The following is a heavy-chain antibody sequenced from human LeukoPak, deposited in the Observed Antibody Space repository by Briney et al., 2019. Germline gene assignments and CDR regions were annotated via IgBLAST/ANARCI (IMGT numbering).Heavy chain of an antibody. V-gene: IGHV4-39*07. CDR3: ARGHILSSYALD. CDR1: GGSISSSSYY. J-gene: IGHJ4*02. Sequence: PSETLSLTCTVSGGSISSSSYYWGWIRQPPGKGLEWIGSIYYSGSTYYNPSLKSRVTISVDTSKNQFSLKLSSVTAADTAVYYCARGHILSSYALDWGQGTLVTVSS. CDR2: IYYSGST. D-gene: IGHD2-21*01.